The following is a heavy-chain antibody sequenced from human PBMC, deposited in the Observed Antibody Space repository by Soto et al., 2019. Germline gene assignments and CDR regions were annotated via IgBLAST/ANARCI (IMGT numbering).Heavy chain of an antibody. V-gene: IGHV3-23*01. CDR3: AKLGDYGYYFDY. Sequence: GWSLRLSCAASGFTFSSYAMSWVRQAPGKGLEWVSAISGSGGSTYYADSVKGRFTISRDNSKNTLYLQMNSLRAEDTAVYYCAKLGDYGYYFDYWGQGTLVTGSS. CDR2: ISGSGGST. J-gene: IGHJ4*02. CDR1: GFTFSSYA. D-gene: IGHD4-17*01.